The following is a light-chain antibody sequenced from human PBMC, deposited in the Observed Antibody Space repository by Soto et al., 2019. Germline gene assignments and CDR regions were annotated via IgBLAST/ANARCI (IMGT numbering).Light chain of an antibody. Sequence: DIQLTQSPSSLSASIGDRVTITCRTSQSVSRYLNWYQHKPGNAPKLLIYAVFSLQSGVPSRFRGTGSGTDFTLTITSLQPEDFATCYCQQSYRTPLTFGGGTKVDIK. V-gene: IGKV1-39*01. J-gene: IGKJ4*01. CDR2: AVF. CDR3: QQSYRTPLT. CDR1: QSVSRY.